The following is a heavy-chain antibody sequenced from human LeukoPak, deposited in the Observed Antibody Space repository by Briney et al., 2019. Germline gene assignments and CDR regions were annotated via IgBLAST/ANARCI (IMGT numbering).Heavy chain of an antibody. D-gene: IGHD3-22*01. CDR2: ISSSSSTI. J-gene: IGHJ4*02. Sequence: GSLRLSCAASGFTFSSYSMNWVRKAPGKGLEWVSYISSSSSTIYYADSVKGRFTISRDNAKNSLYLQMNSLRAEDTAVYYCARSFSYYYDSSGYDWGQGTLVTVSS. CDR1: GFTFSSYS. V-gene: IGHV3-48*01. CDR3: ARSFSYYYDSSGYD.